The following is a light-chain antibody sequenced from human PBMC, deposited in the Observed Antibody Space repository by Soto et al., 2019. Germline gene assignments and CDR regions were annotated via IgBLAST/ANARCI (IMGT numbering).Light chain of an antibody. J-gene: IGKJ4*01. V-gene: IGKV1-39*01. Sequence: IQMSQSPSSLSASVGDRVSITCRASQTVNNNYVNWYQQKPGEAPKLLIYIASGLQSGVPSRFNRTGSGTDFTLHINSRQPHDVANYFCQQTSSFPLSFGGRTKVEI. CDR1: QTVNNNY. CDR2: IAS. CDR3: QQTSSFPLS.